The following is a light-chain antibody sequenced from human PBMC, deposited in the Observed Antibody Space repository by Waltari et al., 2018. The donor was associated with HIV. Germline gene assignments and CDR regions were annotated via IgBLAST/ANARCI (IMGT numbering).Light chain of an antibody. CDR3: QVWDSSIEQVL. V-gene: IGLV3-21*01. CDR2: YDK. Sequence: SVLTQPPSVSVAPGMTARITCGGKNIERKSVHWYQQKPGQAPIWVIYYDKDRPSGIPERFSGSNSGNTATLTITRVGAGDEADYYCQVWDSSIEQVLFGGGTKLTVL. J-gene: IGLJ3*02. CDR1: NIERKS.